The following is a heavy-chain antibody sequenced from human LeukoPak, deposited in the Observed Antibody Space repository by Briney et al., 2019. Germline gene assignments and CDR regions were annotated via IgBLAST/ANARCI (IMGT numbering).Heavy chain of an antibody. CDR1: GDSISTYY. D-gene: IGHD3-3*01. CDR3: ARHGPLYDIWSAQFYFDY. Sequence: SETLSLTCTVSGDSISTYYWSWIRQPPGKRLEWIGYIYFSGTTNYNPSLKSRVTISVDTSKNQFSLRLSSVTAADTAVYYCARHGPLYDIWSAQFYFDYWGQGTLVTVYS. V-gene: IGHV4-59*08. CDR2: IYFSGTT. J-gene: IGHJ4*02.